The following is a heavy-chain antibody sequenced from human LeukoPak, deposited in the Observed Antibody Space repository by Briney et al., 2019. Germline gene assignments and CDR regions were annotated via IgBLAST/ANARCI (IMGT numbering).Heavy chain of an antibody. CDR2: ISWDGGST. CDR3: ARGSMIAVAAFYYMDV. Sequence: GGSLRLSCAASGFTFDDYAMHWVRQAPGKGLEWVSLISWDGGSTYYADSVKGRFTISRDNSKNSLYLQMNSLRAEDTAVYYCARGSMIAVAAFYYMDVWGKGPRSPSP. D-gene: IGHD6-19*01. J-gene: IGHJ6*03. V-gene: IGHV3-43D*03. CDR1: GFTFDDYA.